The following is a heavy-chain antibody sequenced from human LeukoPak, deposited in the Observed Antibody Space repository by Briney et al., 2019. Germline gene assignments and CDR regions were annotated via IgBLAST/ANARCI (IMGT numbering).Heavy chain of an antibody. J-gene: IGHJ6*03. CDR2: MNPNSGNT. D-gene: IGHD3-10*01. V-gene: IGHV1-8*01. Sequence: ASVKVSCKASGYTFTSYDINWVRQATGQGLEWMGWMNPNSGNTGYAQKFQGRVTITRNTSISTAYMELSSLRSEDTAVYYCARGLNMVRGVISYYYYYMDVWGKGTTVTVSS. CDR3: ARGLNMVRGVISYYYYYMDV. CDR1: GYTFTSYD.